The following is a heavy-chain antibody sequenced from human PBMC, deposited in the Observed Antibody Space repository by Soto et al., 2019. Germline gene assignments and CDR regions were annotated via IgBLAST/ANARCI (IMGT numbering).Heavy chain of an antibody. CDR1: GFSLSTSGVG. Sequence: QITLKESGPTLVKPTQTLTLTCTLSGFSLSTSGVGVGWIRQPPGKALEWLALIYWDDDKRYSPFLKSRLTITKDNSKNQVVLTLTNMDPVDTATYYCAHKGDGYRGFKYWGQGTLVTVSS. CDR3: AHKGDGYRGFKY. CDR2: IYWDDDK. V-gene: IGHV2-5*02. D-gene: IGHD5-12*01. J-gene: IGHJ4*02.